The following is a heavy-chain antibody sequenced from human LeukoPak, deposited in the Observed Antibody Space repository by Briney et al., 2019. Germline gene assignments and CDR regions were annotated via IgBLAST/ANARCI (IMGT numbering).Heavy chain of an antibody. J-gene: IGHJ4*02. CDR2: INHSGNT. CDR3: ARGGEGHYYGSASQDY. D-gene: IGHD3-10*01. CDR1: GGSFSGYY. Sequence: SETLSLTWAVDGGSFSGYYWSWIRQLPGKGLEWIGEINHSGNTNYNPSLKSRVTISLDTSKNQVSLKLSPVTAADSAVYYCARGGEGHYYGSASQDYWGQGTLVTVSS. V-gene: IGHV4-34*01.